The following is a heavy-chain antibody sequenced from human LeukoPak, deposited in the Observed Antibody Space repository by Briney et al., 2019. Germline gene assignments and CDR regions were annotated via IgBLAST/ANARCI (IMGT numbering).Heavy chain of an antibody. Sequence: GASVKVSCKASGYTFTGYYMHWVRQAPGQGLGXXXXINPNSGGTNYAQKFQGRVTMTRDTSISTAYMELSRLRSDDTAVYYCASAQRDTAMVTLDYWGQGTLVTVSS. CDR2: INPNSGGT. V-gene: IGHV1-2*02. CDR1: GYTFTGYY. CDR3: ASAQRDTAMVTLDY. J-gene: IGHJ4*02. D-gene: IGHD5-18*01.